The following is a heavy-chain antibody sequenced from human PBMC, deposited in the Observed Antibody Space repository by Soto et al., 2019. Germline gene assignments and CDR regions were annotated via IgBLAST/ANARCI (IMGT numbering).Heavy chain of an antibody. D-gene: IGHD3-10*01. V-gene: IGHV3-33*01. CDR2: MWYDGSNK. CDR1: GFTFSRYG. J-gene: IGHJ6*02. CDR3: ARHGETRPTHYYYYGMDV. Sequence: QVQLVESGGGVVQPGTSLRLSCAASGFTFSRYGMHWVRQAPGKGLEWVAVMWYDGSNKYYADSVKGRFTISRDNSKNTLYLQMNSLSAEDTAVYYCARHGETRPTHYYYYGMDVWGQGTTVTVSS.